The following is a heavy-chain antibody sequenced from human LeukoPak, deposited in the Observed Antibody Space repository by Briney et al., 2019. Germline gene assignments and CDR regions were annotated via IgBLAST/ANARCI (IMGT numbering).Heavy chain of an antibody. CDR2: IYHSGST. CDR1: GGSISSGGYS. J-gene: IGHJ4*02. CDR3: ARGGYTMVRGVISRTFDY. D-gene: IGHD3-10*01. V-gene: IGHV4-30-2*01. Sequence: SETLSLTCAVSGGSISSGGYSWSWIRQPPGKGLEWIGYIYHSGSTYYNPSLKSRVTISVDRSKNQFSLKLSSVTAADTAVYYCARGGYTMVRGVISRTFDYWGQGTLVTVSS.